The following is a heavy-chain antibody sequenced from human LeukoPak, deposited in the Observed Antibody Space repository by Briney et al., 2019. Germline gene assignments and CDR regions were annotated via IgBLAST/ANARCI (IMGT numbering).Heavy chain of an antibody. J-gene: IGHJ4*02. CDR3: ARGGKQWLVRGGYFDH. Sequence: SETLSLTCAVYGGSFSGYYWSWIRQPPGKGLEWIGEINHSGGTNYNPSLKSRVTISVDTSKNQFSLKLSSVTAADTAVYYCARGGKQWLVRGGYFDHWGQGTLVTVSS. CDR2: INHSGGT. V-gene: IGHV4-34*01. CDR1: GGSFSGYY. D-gene: IGHD6-19*01.